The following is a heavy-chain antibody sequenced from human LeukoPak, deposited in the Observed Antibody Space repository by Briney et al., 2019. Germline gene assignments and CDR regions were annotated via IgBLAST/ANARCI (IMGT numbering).Heavy chain of an antibody. Sequence: GGSLRLSCAASGLTGSNNHMSWVRQAPGKGLEWVSITYSGGFTHYADSVKGRFTVSRDNSKNTLYLQMNSLRADDTALYYCARMDNGDSYWGQGTLVIVSS. J-gene: IGHJ4*02. CDR2: TYSGGFT. CDR3: ARMDNGDSY. CDR1: GLTGSNNH. V-gene: IGHV3-53*01. D-gene: IGHD4-17*01.